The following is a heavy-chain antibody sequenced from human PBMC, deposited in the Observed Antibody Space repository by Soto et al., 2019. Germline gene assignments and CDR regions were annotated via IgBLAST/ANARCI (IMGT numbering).Heavy chain of an antibody. V-gene: IGHV3-30*18. CDR1: GFTFSSYG. Sequence: LRLSCAASGFTFSSYGMHWVRQAPGKGLEWVAVISYDGSNKYYADSVKGRFTISRDNSKNTLYLQMNSLRAEDTAVYYCAKDIKRYNWNDAVDYWGQGTLVTVSS. CDR3: AKDIKRYNWNDAVDY. CDR2: ISYDGSNK. J-gene: IGHJ4*02. D-gene: IGHD1-20*01.